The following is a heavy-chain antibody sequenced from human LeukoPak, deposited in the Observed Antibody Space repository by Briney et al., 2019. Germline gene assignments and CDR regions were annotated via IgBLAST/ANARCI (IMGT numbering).Heavy chain of an antibody. CDR2: INHSGST. J-gene: IGHJ3*02. Sequence: PSETLSLTCAVYGGSFSGYYWSWIRQPPGKGLEWIGEINHSGSTNYNPSLKSRVTISVDTSKNQFSLKLSSVTAADTAVYYCARGRILLWFGELSSDDAFDIWGQGTMSPSLQ. CDR3: ARGRILLWFGELSSDDAFDI. V-gene: IGHV4-34*01. CDR1: GGSFSGYY. D-gene: IGHD3-10*01.